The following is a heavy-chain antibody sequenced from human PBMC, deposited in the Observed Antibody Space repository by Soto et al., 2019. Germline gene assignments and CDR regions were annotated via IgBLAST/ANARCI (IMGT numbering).Heavy chain of an antibody. CDR3: VESRGGANYDFFD. V-gene: IGHV3-64D*06. D-gene: IGHD3-3*01. J-gene: IGHJ4*02. Sequence: AGGSLRLSCSASGFTFSSFSMHWVRQSPGKGLEYVSHMSSDGGRIYYADSVKGRFTISRDNSKNMLYPQMSSLRPDDSAVYYCVESRGGANYDFFDWGQGTQVTVSS. CDR2: MSSDGGRI. CDR1: GFTFSSFS.